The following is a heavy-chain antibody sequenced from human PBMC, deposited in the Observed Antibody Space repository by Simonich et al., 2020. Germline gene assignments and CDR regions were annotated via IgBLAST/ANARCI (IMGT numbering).Heavy chain of an antibody. CDR3: ARNGLVGILKAFDI. CDR1: GYTFTGYY. CDR2: INPNRGGT. D-gene: IGHD2-21*01. V-gene: IGHV1-2*02. J-gene: IGHJ3*02. Sequence: QVQLVQSGAEVNKPGASVKVSCKASGYTFTGYYMHWVRQAPGQGLEWMRWINPNRGGTNYAQKFQGRVTMTRDTSISTAYMELSRLRSDDTAVYYCARNGLVGILKAFDIWGQGTMGTVSS.